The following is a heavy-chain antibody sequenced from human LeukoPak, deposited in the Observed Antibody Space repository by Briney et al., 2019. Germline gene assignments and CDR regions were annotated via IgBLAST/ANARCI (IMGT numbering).Heavy chain of an antibody. J-gene: IGHJ1*01. CDR3: ARVPYSGSLRRVEYFQH. V-gene: IGHV4-34*01. Sequence: PSETLSLTCAVYGGSFSGYYWSWIRQPPGKGLEWIGEIDHSGGTNYNPSLKSRVTISVDTSKNQFSLKLSSVTAADTAVYYCARVPYSGSLRRVEYFQHWGPGTLVTVSS. CDR1: GGSFSGYY. D-gene: IGHD1-26*01. CDR2: IDHSGGT.